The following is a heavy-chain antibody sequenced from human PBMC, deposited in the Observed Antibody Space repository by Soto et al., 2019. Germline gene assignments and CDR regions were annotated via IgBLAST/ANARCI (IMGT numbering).Heavy chain of an antibody. J-gene: IGHJ4*02. CDR2: INAGNGNT. CDR3: ARERPGIAVAGTPKRSFGV. D-gene: IGHD6-19*01. CDR1: GYTFTSYA. V-gene: IGHV1-3*01. Sequence: ASVKVSCKASGYTFTSYAMHWVRQAPGQRLEWMGWINAGNGNTKYSQKFQGRVTITRDTSASTAYMELSSLRSEDTAVYYCARERPGIAVAGTPKRSFGVWGQGTLVTVSS.